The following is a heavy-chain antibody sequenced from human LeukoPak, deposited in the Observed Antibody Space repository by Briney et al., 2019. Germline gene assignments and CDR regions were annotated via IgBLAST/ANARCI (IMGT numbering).Heavy chain of an antibody. J-gene: IGHJ6*02. CDR2: IIPIFGTA. D-gene: IGHD6-13*01. CDR1: GGTFSSYA. Sequence: SVKVSCKASGGTFSSYAISWVRQAPGQGLEWMGGIIPIFGTANDAQKFQGRVTITADESTSTAYMELSSLRSEDTAVYYCARDQEQQLVPDYYYYGMDVWGQGTTVTVSS. V-gene: IGHV1-69*13. CDR3: ARDQEQQLVPDYYYYGMDV.